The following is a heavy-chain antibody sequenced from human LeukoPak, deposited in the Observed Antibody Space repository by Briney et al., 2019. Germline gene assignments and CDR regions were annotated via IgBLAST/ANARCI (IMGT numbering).Heavy chain of an antibody. CDR1: GGSFSGYY. V-gene: IGHV4-34*01. J-gene: IGHJ4*02. CDR2: INHSGST. Sequence: NPSETLSLTCAVYGGSFSGYYWSWIRQPPGKGLEWIGEINHSGSTNYNPSLKSRVTISVDTSKNQFSLKLSSVAAADTAVYYCARATIAVAGFPFDYWGQGTLVTVSS. CDR3: ARATIAVAGFPFDY. D-gene: IGHD6-19*01.